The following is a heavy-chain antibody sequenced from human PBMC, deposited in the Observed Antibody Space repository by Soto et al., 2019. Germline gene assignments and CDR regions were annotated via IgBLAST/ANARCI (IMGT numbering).Heavy chain of an antibody. CDR3: AKLPTYYYDSSVYFDY. CDR2: IRGSGGST. CDR1: GFTFSSYA. J-gene: IGHJ4*02. Sequence: GGSLRLSCAASGFTFSSYAMSWVRQAPGKGLEWVSAIRGSGGSTYYADSVKGRFTISRDNSKNTLYLQMSSLRAEDTAVYYCAKLPTYYYDSSVYFDYWGQGTLVTVSS. V-gene: IGHV3-23*01. D-gene: IGHD3-22*01.